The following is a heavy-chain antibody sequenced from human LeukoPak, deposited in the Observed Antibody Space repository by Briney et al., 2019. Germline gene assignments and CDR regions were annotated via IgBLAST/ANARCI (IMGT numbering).Heavy chain of an antibody. CDR3: AKDSGFDLYYFDY. CDR1: GFTFSSYA. CDR2: ISGSGGST. D-gene: IGHD5-12*01. Sequence: GESLRLSCAVSGFTFSSYAMSWVRQAPRRGREWVSDISGSGGSTYYAASLKGRFTISRDNSKNTLYLQMNSLRAEDTAVYDCAKDSGFDLYYFDYWGQGTLVTVSS. J-gene: IGHJ4*02. V-gene: IGHV3-23*01.